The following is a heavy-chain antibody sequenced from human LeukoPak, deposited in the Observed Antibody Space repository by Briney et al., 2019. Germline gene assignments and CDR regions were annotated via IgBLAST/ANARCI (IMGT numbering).Heavy chain of an antibody. J-gene: IGHJ4*02. CDR1: GYTFTYYA. Sequence: ASVKVSCTASGYTFTYYAVHWVRQAPGQRLEWMGWINAGNGNTKYSQKFQGRVTVTRDTSASTAYMELRSLRSDDTAVYYCARNRYNWNYFDYWGQGTLVTVSS. CDR3: ARNRYNWNYFDY. D-gene: IGHD1-20*01. CDR2: INAGNGNT. V-gene: IGHV1-3*01.